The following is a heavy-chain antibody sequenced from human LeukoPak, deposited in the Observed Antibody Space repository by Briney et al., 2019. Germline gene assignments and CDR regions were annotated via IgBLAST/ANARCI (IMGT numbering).Heavy chain of an antibody. Sequence: ASVKVSCKASGYTFTGYYMHWVRQAPGQGLEWMGWINPNSGGTNYAQKFQGWVTMTRDTSISTAYMELSRLRSDDTAVYYCALPRRYDSSGYSFNWFDPWGQGTLVTVSS. V-gene: IGHV1-2*04. CDR2: INPNSGGT. CDR3: ALPRRYDSSGYSFNWFDP. CDR1: GYTFTGYY. J-gene: IGHJ5*02. D-gene: IGHD3-22*01.